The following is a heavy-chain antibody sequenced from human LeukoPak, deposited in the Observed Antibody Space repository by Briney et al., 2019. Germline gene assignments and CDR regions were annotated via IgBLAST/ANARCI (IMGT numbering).Heavy chain of an antibody. CDR1: GYTFTSYG. Sequence: GASVKVSCKASGYTFTSYGISWVRPAPGQGLEWMGWISAYNGNTNYAQKLQGRVTMTTDTSTSTAYMELRSLRSDDTAVYYCARTSIAAAGTSWFDPWGQGTLVTVSS. V-gene: IGHV1-18*01. J-gene: IGHJ5*02. D-gene: IGHD6-13*01. CDR3: ARTSIAAAGTSWFDP. CDR2: ISAYNGNT.